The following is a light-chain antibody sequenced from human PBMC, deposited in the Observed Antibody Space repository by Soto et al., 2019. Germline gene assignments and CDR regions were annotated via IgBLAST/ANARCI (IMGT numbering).Light chain of an antibody. CDR3: SQYGSSPGYT. J-gene: IGKJ2*01. Sequence: EIVLTQSPGTLSLSPGERATLSCRASQSVSSSYLAWYQQNPGQAPRLLIYGASGSATGIPDRFSGSGAATDFAPTISSLEPQDFAVYYCSQYGSSPGYTFGQGTKVEIK. CDR1: QSVSSSY. V-gene: IGKV3-20*01. CDR2: GAS.